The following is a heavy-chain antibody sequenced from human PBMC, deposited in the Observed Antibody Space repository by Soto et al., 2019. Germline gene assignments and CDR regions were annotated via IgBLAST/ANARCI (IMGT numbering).Heavy chain of an antibody. D-gene: IGHD1-7*01. CDR2: IIPIFGTA. V-gene: IGHV1-69*13. CDR1: GGTFSSYA. J-gene: IGHJ4*02. Sequence: GASVKVSCKASGGTFSSYAISWVRQAPGQGLEWMGGIIPIFGTANYAQKFQGRVTITADESTSTAYMELSSLRSEDTAVYYCARVSGWNYRRGFDYWGQGTLVTVSS. CDR3: ARVSGWNYRRGFDY.